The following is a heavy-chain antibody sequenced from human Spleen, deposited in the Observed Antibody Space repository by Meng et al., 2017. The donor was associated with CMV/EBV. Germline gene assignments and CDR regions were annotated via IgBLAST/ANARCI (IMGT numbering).Heavy chain of an antibody. Sequence: GETLKISCATSGFTFRLYGMHWVRQAPGKGLEWLTFIRVNGNDNYYADSVRGRFTISIDNSKNTLYLQMNSLRAEDTAVYYCYSDYEDSWGQGTLVTVSS. J-gene: IGHJ4*02. CDR3: YSDYEDS. V-gene: IGHV3-30*02. D-gene: IGHD5-12*01. CDR2: IRVNGNDN. CDR1: GFTFRLYG.